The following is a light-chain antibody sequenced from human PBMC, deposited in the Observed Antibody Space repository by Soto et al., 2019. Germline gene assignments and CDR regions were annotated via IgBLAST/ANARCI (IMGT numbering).Light chain of an antibody. V-gene: IGLV1-51*01. J-gene: IGLJ1*01. CDR1: SFNIGGNS. CDR2: DDN. CDR3: GSWDSSLSAYV. Sequence: QSVLTQPPSVSAAPGQEVTISCSGSSFNIGGNSVSWYQQLPGTAPKLLIYDDNKRPSGIPDRFSGSKSGTSATLGITGFQTGDEADYYCGSWDSSLSAYVFGTGNKVTVL.